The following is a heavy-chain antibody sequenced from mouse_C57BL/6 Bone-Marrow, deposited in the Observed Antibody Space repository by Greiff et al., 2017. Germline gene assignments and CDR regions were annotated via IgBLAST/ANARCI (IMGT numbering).Heavy chain of an antibody. CDR2: IHPNSGST. CDR3: AREDDGYYDWYFDV. V-gene: IGHV1-64*01. Sequence: VQLQQPGAELVKPGASVKLSCKASGYTFTSYWMHWVKQRPGQGLEWIGMIHPNSGSTNYNEKFKSKATLTVDKSSSTAYMQLSSLTSEDSAVYYCAREDDGYYDWYFDVWGTGTTVTVSS. J-gene: IGHJ1*03. CDR1: GYTFTSYW. D-gene: IGHD2-3*01.